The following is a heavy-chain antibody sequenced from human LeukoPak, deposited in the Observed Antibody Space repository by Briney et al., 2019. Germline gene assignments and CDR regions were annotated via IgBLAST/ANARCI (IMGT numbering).Heavy chain of an antibody. J-gene: IGHJ4*02. V-gene: IGHV3-53*01. CDR3: ARSFYYFDY. D-gene: IGHD3-16*01. Sequence: GGSLRLSCAASGFTVRSNYLSWVRQAPGKGPEWVSVIYSGGSTDYAVSVKGRFTISRDNSKNTLYLQMNSLRAEDTAVYYCARSFYYFDYWGQGTLVTVSS. CDR2: IYSGGST. CDR1: GFTVRSNY.